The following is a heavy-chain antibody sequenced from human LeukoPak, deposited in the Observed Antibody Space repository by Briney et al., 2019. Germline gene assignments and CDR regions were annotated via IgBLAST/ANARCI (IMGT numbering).Heavy chain of an antibody. J-gene: IGHJ6*02. Sequence: GESLRISCSASGYTFTDYWITWVRQMPGKGLEWMGRIDPSDSYTNYSPSFQGHVTISADKSISTAYLQWSSLKASDTAMYYCARRPIVVVPAAPRGYYYGMDVWGQGTTVTVSS. CDR1: GYTFTDYW. CDR3: ARRPIVVVPAAPRGYYYGMDV. D-gene: IGHD2-2*01. CDR2: IDPSDSYT. V-gene: IGHV5-10-1*01.